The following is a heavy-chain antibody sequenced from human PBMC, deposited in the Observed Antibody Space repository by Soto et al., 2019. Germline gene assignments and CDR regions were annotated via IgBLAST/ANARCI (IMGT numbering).Heavy chain of an antibody. CDR3: AREAPNYGGNSDAFDI. Sequence: PGESLKISCKGSGYSFTSYWIGWVRQMPGKGLEWMGIIYPGDSDTRYSPSFQGQVTISADKSISTAYLQWSSLKASDTAMYYCAREAPNYGGNSDAFDIWGQGTMVTVSS. V-gene: IGHV5-51*01. CDR1: GYSFTSYW. J-gene: IGHJ3*02. D-gene: IGHD4-17*01. CDR2: IYPGDSDT.